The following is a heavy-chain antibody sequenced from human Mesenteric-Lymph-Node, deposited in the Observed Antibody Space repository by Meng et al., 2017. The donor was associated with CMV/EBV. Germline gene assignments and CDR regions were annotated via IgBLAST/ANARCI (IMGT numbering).Heavy chain of an antibody. D-gene: IGHD6-19*01. CDR3: ARGDTSGWYIDY. J-gene: IGHJ4*02. V-gene: IGHV3-23*01. Sequence: GESLKISCAASGFTFDTYVMTWVRQAPGKGLEWVSSITGGGGAYYADSVKGRFTTSRDNSRNTLYLQMNSLRAEDTAVYYCARGDTSGWYIDYWGQGTLVTVSS. CDR1: GFTFDTYV. CDR2: ITGGGGA.